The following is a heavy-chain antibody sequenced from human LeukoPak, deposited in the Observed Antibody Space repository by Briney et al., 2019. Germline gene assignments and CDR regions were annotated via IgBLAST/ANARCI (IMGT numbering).Heavy chain of an antibody. V-gene: IGHV3-30*02. D-gene: IGHD3-9*01. J-gene: IGHJ4*02. Sequence: PGGSLRLSCAASGFTFDDYGMSWVRHAPGKGLEWVAFIRYDGGSKSYTDSVKGRFTISRDNSKNALFLQMNSLRAEDTAVYYCAKDGRYFDWLLWYFDNWGQGTLVTVSS. CDR2: IRYDGGSK. CDR1: GFTFDDYG. CDR3: AKDGRYFDWLLWYFDN.